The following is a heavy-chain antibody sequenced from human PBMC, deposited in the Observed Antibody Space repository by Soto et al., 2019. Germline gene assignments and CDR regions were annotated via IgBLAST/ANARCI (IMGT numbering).Heavy chain of an antibody. CDR3: ARDLNYYDSSGNLDY. J-gene: IGHJ4*02. V-gene: IGHV3-30-3*01. CDR1: GFTFSGYA. Sequence: GGSLRLSCAASGFTFSGYAMHWVRQAPGKGLEWVAVISYDGSNKYYADSVKGRFTISRDNSKNTLYLQMNSLRAEDTAVYYCARDLNYYDSSGNLDYWGQGTLVTVSS. CDR2: ISYDGSNK. D-gene: IGHD3-22*01.